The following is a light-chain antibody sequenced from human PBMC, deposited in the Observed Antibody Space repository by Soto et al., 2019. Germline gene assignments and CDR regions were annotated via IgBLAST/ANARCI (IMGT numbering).Light chain of an antibody. CDR1: SGHSSYI. CDR2: LEGSGSY. V-gene: IGLV4-60*03. Sequence: QLVLTQSSSASASLGSSVKLTCTLSSGHSSYIIALHQQQPGKAPRYLMKLEGSGSYNKGSGVPGRFSGSSSGADRYLTISTRLSEDEADYYCETWDSSTHVVFGGGTKLTVL. CDR3: ETWDSSTHVV. J-gene: IGLJ2*01.